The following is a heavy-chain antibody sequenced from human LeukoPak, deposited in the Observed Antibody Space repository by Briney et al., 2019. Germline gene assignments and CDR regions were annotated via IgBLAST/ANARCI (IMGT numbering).Heavy chain of an antibody. Sequence: ASVKVSCKASGYTFTGYYVHWVRQAPGQGLEWMGWINTNTGNPTYAQGFTGRFVFSLDTSVSTAYLQISSLKAEDTAFYYCARVKYGDFSDYWGQGTLVTVSS. D-gene: IGHD4-17*01. CDR3: ARVKYGDFSDY. J-gene: IGHJ4*02. CDR2: INTNTGNP. CDR1: GYTFTGYY. V-gene: IGHV7-4-1*02.